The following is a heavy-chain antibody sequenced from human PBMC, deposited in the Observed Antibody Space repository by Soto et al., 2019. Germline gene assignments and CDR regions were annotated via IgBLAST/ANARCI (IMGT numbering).Heavy chain of an antibody. D-gene: IGHD2-15*01. Sequence: ASVKVSCKASGYTFTCYYMHWVRQAPGQGLEWMGWINPNSGGTNYAQKFQGWVTMTRDTSISTAYMELSRLRSDDTAVYYCARDLQAARGAFDIWGQGTMVTVS. CDR2: INPNSGGT. J-gene: IGHJ3*02. CDR1: GYTFTCYY. V-gene: IGHV1-2*04. CDR3: ARDLQAARGAFDI.